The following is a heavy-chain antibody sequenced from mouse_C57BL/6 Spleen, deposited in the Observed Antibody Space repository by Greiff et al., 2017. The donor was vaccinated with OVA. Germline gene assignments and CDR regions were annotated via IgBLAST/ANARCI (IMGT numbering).Heavy chain of an antibody. J-gene: IGHJ3*01. D-gene: IGHD1-1*01. CDR1: GYTFTDYY. CDR3: ARSRDYYCGSSYSGFAY. Sequence: VQLQQSGAELVRPGASVKLSCKASGYTFTDYYINWVKQRPGQGLEWIARIYPGSGNTYYNEKFKGKATLTAEKSSSTAYMQLSSLTSEDSAVYFCARSRDYYCGSSYSGFAYWGQGTLVTVSA. CDR2: IYPGSGNT. V-gene: IGHV1-76*01.